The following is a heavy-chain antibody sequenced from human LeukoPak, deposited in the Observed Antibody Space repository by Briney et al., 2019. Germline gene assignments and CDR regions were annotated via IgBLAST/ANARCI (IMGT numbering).Heavy chain of an antibody. CDR2: IYYSGST. CDR3: ARVMVGATLVFDY. D-gene: IGHD1-26*01. Sequence: SETLSLTCSVSGGSISSNSYSWGWIRQPPGKGLEWIGSIYYSGSTYYNPSLKSRVTISVDTSKNQFSLKLSSVTAADTAVYYCARVMVGATLVFDYWGQGTLVTVSS. V-gene: IGHV4-39*07. CDR1: GGSISSNSYS. J-gene: IGHJ4*02.